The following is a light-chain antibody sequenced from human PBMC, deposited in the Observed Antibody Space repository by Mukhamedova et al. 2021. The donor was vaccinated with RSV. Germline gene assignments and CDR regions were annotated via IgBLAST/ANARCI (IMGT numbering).Light chain of an antibody. J-gene: IGKJ4*01. CDR3: QQVKSYPLS. CDR2: TSS. V-gene: IGKV1-9*01. Sequence: GKAPKLLISTSSTLQRWVPSRFSGSGSGTEFILTISSLLPEDCATYYCQQVKSYPLSFGGGTKVEIK.